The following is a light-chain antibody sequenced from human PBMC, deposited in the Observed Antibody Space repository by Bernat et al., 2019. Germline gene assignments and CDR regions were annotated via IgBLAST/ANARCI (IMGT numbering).Light chain of an antibody. J-gene: IGKJ2*01. V-gene: IGKV1-39*01. CDR2: AAS. CDR3: QQSYITPYT. CDR1: QSISNY. Sequence: DIQMTQSPSSLSASVGDRVTITCRASQSISNYLSWYQHKPGKAPKLLIYAASRLQSGVPSSFSGSGSGTDFTLTISSLQPEDFATYFCQQSYITPYTFGQGTQLEIK.